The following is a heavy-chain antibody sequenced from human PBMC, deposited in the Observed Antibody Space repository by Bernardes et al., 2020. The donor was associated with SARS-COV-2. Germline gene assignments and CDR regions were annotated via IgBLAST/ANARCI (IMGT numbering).Heavy chain of an antibody. V-gene: IGHV3-30-3*01. CDR1: GFTVSTYA. Sequence: GGSLRLSCAASGFTVSTYAMHWVRQAQGKGLEWVALISYDGSNKYHADFVKGRFTISRDNSKNTLYLQMNSLRAEDTAVYYCARGYGGNYYYGMDGWGQVTTVTISS. CDR3: ARGYGGNYYYGMDG. J-gene: IGHJ6*02. D-gene: IGHD4-17*01. CDR2: ISYDGSNK.